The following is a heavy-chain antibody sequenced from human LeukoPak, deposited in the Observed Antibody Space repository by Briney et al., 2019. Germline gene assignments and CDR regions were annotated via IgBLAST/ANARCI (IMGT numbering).Heavy chain of an antibody. CDR1: GFTFSSYW. D-gene: IGHD4-17*01. CDR3: ARAMRDYGDFEGPFDY. Sequence: VGSLRLSCAASGFTFSSYWMSWVRQAPGKGLEWVANIKQDGSEKYYVDSVKGRFTISRDNAKNSLYLQMNSLRAEDTAVYYCARAMRDYGDFEGPFDYWGQGTLVTVSS. V-gene: IGHV3-7*01. J-gene: IGHJ4*02. CDR2: IKQDGSEK.